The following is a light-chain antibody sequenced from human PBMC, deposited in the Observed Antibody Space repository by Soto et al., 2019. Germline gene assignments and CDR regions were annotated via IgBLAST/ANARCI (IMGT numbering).Light chain of an antibody. Sequence: DIQMTQSPSSLSASVGDRATITCRASQTITNYLNWYQQQSGKAPKLLIYATDTLQSGVPSRFSGSGSGTDYTLTISSLQPEDFATYYRQQSYNTPQTFGQGTKVDIK. CDR2: ATD. CDR3: QQSYNTPQT. CDR1: QTITNY. V-gene: IGKV1-39*01. J-gene: IGKJ1*01.